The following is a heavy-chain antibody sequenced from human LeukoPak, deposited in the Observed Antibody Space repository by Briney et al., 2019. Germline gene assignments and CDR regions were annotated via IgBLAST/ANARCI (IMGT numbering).Heavy chain of an antibody. V-gene: IGHV3-23*01. CDR1: GFTFSSYA. CDR3: AKAVDIVVVPAAMLYYYYYGMDV. Sequence: GGSLRLSCAASGFTFSSYARSWVRQAPGKGLEWVSAISGSGGSTYYADSVKGRFTISRDNSKNTLYLQMNSLRAEDTAVYYCAKAVDIVVVPAAMLYYYYYGMDVWGKGTTVTVSS. J-gene: IGHJ6*04. CDR2: ISGSGGST. D-gene: IGHD2-2*01.